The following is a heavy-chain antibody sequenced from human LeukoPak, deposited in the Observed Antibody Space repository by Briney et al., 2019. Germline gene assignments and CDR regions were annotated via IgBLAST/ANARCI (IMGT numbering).Heavy chain of an antibody. CDR1: GGSISSGDYY. D-gene: IGHD2-15*01. Sequence: SQTLSLTCTVSGGSISSGDYYWSWVRQPPGKGLEWIGYIYYSGSTYYNPSLKSRVTISVDTSKNQFSLKLSSVTAADTAVYYCARGNKVVVVAATSYYFDYWGQGTLVTVSS. V-gene: IGHV4-30-4*01. J-gene: IGHJ4*02. CDR2: IYYSGST. CDR3: ARGNKVVVVAATSYYFDY.